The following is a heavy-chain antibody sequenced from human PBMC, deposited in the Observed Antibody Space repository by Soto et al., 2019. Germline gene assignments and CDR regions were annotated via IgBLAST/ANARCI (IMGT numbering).Heavy chain of an antibody. CDR1: GGTFSSYT. CDR2: IIPILGIA. D-gene: IGHD4-4*01. Sequence: GASVKVSCKASGGTFSSYTISWVRQAPGQGLEWMGRIIPILGIANYAQKLQGRVTMTTDTSTSTAYMELRSLRSDDTAVYYCARALLMTTVTTHPNWFDPWGQGTLVTVSS. V-gene: IGHV1-69*02. CDR3: ARALLMTTVTTHPNWFDP. J-gene: IGHJ5*02.